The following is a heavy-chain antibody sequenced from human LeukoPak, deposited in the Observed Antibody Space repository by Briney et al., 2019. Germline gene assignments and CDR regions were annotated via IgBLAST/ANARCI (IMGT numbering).Heavy chain of an antibody. CDR1: GYTFTGYY. J-gene: IGHJ4*02. CDR3: ARSGEVPYYYDSSGYYLDY. CDR2: INPNSGGT. Sequence: ASVKVSCKASGYTFTGYYMHWVRQAPGQGLEWMGWINPNSGGTNYAQKLQGRVTMTTDPSTSTAYMELSSLRSEDTAVYYCARSGEVPYYYDSSGYYLDYWGQGTLVSVSS. V-gene: IGHV1-2*02. D-gene: IGHD3-22*01.